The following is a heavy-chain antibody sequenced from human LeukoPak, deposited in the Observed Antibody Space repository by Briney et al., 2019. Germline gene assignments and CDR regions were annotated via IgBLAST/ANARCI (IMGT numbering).Heavy chain of an antibody. Sequence: GGSLRLSCAVSGFNFDDYAMHWVRHAPGRGLEWVSGINWKTGNGIYADAVKGRFTISRDNAKNSLYLQMSSLRAEDTALYYCTRRAARWQFDLWGRGTLLTVSS. CDR3: TRRAARWQFDL. V-gene: IGHV3-9*01. CDR2: INWKTGNG. D-gene: IGHD5-24*01. CDR1: GFNFDDYA. J-gene: IGHJ2*01.